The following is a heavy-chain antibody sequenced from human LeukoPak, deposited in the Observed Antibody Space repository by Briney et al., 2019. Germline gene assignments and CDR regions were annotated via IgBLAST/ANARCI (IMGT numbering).Heavy chain of an antibody. CDR1: GASISSNY. CDR2: MYYSGST. Sequence: SETLSLTCTVSGASISSNYWSWIRQPPGKGLEWIGYMYYSGSTNYNPSLKSRVIISIDASKNQFSLKLSSVTAADTAVYYCARHPLRGAENYFDYWGQGNLVTVSS. J-gene: IGHJ4*02. CDR3: ARHPLRGAENYFDY. D-gene: IGHD4-17*01. V-gene: IGHV4-59*08.